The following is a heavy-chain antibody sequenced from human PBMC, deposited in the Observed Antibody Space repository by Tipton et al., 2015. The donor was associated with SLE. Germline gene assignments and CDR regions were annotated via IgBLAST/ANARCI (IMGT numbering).Heavy chain of an antibody. V-gene: IGHV4-39*01. CDR2: IYYSGST. Sequence: TLSLTCTVSGGSISSSSYYWGWIRQPPGKGLEWIGSIYYSGSTYYNPSPKSRVTISRDNAKNSLYLQMNSLRAEDTAVYYCASRGRDWGQGTLVTVSS. D-gene: IGHD3-10*01. CDR3: ASRGRD. J-gene: IGHJ4*02. CDR1: GGSISSSSYY.